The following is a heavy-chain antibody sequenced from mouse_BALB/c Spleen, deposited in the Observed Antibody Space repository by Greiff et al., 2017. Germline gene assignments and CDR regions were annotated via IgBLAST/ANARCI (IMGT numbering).Heavy chain of an antibody. D-gene: IGHD1-1*01. V-gene: IGHV2-6-7*01. CDR1: GFSLTGYG. J-gene: IGHJ4*01. CDR3: ARDGSAYGSLYAMDY. CDR2: IWGDGST. Sequence: VQLKESGPGLVAPSQSLSITCTVSGFSLTGYGVNWVRQPPGKGLEWLGMIWGDGSTDYNSALKSRLSISKDNSKSQVFLKMNSLQTDDTARYYCARDGSAYGSLYAMDYWGQGTSVTVSS.